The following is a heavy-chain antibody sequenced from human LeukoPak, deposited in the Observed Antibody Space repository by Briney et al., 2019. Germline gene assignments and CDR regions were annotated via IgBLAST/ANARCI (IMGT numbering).Heavy chain of an antibody. CDR1: GFTVSSTY. Sequence: GFLRLSCAASGFTVSSTYMSWVRQAPGKGLEWVSVIYSGGSTYYADSVKGRFTISRDNFKNTLYLQMNSLRAEDTAVYYCARDSNYDYWGQGTLVTVSS. CDR3: ARDSNYDY. J-gene: IGHJ4*02. V-gene: IGHV3-66*02. D-gene: IGHD6-13*01. CDR2: IYSGGST.